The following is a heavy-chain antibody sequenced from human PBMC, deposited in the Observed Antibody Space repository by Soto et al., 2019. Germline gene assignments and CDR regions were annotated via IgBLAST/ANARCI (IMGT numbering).Heavy chain of an antibody. CDR3: ARGEGDCTSTSCFTGWFDH. V-gene: IGHV4-34*01. J-gene: IGHJ5*02. CDR2: INHSGVT. Sequence: SETLSLTCAVYGGSFSVYYWAWIRQPPGKGLEWIGEINHSGVTNYNPSLKSRVTISVDTSERQFSLKLSSVIAADTAVYYCARGEGDCTSTSCFTGWFDHWGQGTRVTVSS. CDR1: GGSFSVYY. D-gene: IGHD2-2*02.